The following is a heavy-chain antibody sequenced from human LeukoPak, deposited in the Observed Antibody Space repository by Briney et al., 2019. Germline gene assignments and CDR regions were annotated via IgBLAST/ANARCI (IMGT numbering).Heavy chain of an antibody. CDR1: GFTFSSYA. J-gene: IGHJ4*02. CDR2: ISGSGASS. CDR3: AKAQWLVPSGYFDY. V-gene: IGHV3-23*01. D-gene: IGHD6-19*01. Sequence: GGSLRLSCAASGFTFSSYAMIWVRQAPGQGLEWVSSISGSGASSYYADSVKGRFTISRDNSKNTLYLQMDSLRAEDTAVYYCAKAQWLVPSGYFDYWGQGTLVPVSS.